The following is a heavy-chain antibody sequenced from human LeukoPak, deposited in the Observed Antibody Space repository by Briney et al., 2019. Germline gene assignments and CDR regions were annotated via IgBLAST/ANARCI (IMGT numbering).Heavy chain of an antibody. D-gene: IGHD3-22*01. V-gene: IGHV1-8*01. Sequence: GASVKVSCKASGYTFTSYDINWVRQATGQGLEWMGWMNPNSGNTDYAQKFQGRVTMTRNTSISTAYMELSSLRSEDTAVYYCARTLGDSSGYYDYYYYMDVWGKGTTVTVSS. CDR2: MNPNSGNT. J-gene: IGHJ6*03. CDR1: GYTFTSYD. CDR3: ARTLGDSSGYYDYYYYMDV.